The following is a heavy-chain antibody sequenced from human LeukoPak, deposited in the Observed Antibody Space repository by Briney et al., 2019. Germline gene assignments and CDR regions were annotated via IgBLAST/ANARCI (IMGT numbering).Heavy chain of an antibody. CDR2: IKQDGSEK. D-gene: IGHD3/OR15-3a*01. CDR1: GFTFSSYW. J-gene: IGHJ4*02. CDR3: AKGRWTLDY. V-gene: IGHV3-7*03. Sequence: GGSLRLSCAASGFTFSSYWMSWVRQAPGKGLEWVANIKQDGSEKYYVDSVKGRFTISRDNSKNTLYLQMNSLRADDTAVYYCAKGRWTLDYWGQGTLVTVSS.